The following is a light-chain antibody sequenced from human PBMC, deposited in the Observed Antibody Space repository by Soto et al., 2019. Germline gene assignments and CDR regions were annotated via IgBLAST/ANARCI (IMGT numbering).Light chain of an antibody. J-gene: IGKJ5*01. CDR3: QQLNTYPFS. Sequence: DIQLTQSPSFLSASVGDRVTITCRASQDIDTYLAWYQQKPGKVPKLLIYAASALHSGVPSRFSGSGSGTEFTLTISSLQPEDFAAYYCQQLNTYPFSFGQGTRLEIK. CDR1: QDIDTY. V-gene: IGKV1-9*01. CDR2: AAS.